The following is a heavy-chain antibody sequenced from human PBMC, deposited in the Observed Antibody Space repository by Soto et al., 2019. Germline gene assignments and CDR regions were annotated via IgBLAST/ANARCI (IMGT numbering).Heavy chain of an antibody. Sequence: QVQLVQSGVEVKKPGASVKVSCTASGYTFFDYGITWVRQAPGQGLEWMGWIGDFNVTTNYVQKVRDRVTMTVDTTTNTAYMEVKNLQSDDTAIYYCARVPRGDEEWELLGWFDPWGQGTLVTVSP. V-gene: IGHV1-18*01. CDR2: IGDFNVTT. CDR1: GYTFFDYG. D-gene: IGHD1-26*01. J-gene: IGHJ5*02. CDR3: ARVPRGDEEWELLGWFDP.